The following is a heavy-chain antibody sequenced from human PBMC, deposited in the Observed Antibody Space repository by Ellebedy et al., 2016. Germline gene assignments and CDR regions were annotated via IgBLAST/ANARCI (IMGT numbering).Heavy chain of an antibody. J-gene: IGHJ4*02. D-gene: IGHD3-22*01. CDR2: ISYNGDTK. CDR1: GFTFSSYG. CDR3: AKRDYSDPNNYYPLFDS. V-gene: IGHV3-30*18. Sequence: GGSLRLSXAASGFTFSSYGMHWVRQTPGKGLEWVAVISYNGDTKIYADSVRGRFTISRDNSKNTVSLQMNSLRAEDTALYYCAKRDYSDPNNYYPLFDSWGQGSLVTVSA.